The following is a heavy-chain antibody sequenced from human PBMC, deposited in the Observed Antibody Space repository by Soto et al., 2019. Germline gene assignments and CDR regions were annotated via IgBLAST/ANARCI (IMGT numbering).Heavy chain of an antibody. V-gene: IGHV1-8*02. CDR3: ARYLLSVAGRARGYFDY. CDR2: INPDSGDT. D-gene: IGHD6-19*01. J-gene: IGHJ4*02. CDR1: GYTFTSYA. Sequence: ASVKVSCKASGYTFTSYAMHWVRQAPGQRLEWMGWINPDSGDTGHVQKFQGRVSMTRSTSISTAYMELSSLRSEDTAVYYCARYLLSVAGRARGYFDYWGQGTLVTVSS.